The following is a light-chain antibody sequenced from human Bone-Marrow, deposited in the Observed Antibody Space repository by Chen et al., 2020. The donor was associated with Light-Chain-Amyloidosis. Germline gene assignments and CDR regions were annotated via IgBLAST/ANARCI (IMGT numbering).Light chain of an antibody. CDR1: SSDVGSYNL. CDR3: CSDAGSSTLG. J-gene: IGLJ3*02. Sequence: QSALTQPASVSGSPGQSITISCTGTSSDVGSYNLVSWYQQHPGKAPQLMIYEVSKRPSGVSNRCSGSKSGNTASLTSSGVQAEDGADYLCCSDAGSSTLGFGGGTKLPV. V-gene: IGLV2-23*02. CDR2: EVS.